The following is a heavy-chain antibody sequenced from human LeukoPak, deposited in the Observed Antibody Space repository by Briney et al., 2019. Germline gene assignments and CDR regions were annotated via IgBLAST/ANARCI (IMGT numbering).Heavy chain of an antibody. Sequence: ASVKVSCKASGYTFTGYYMHWVRQAPGQGLEWMGWINPNSGGTNYAQKFQGRVTMTRDTSISTAYMELSRLRSDDTAVYYCARGGRSSSWYLYYMDVWGKGTTVTVSS. V-gene: IGHV1-2*02. CDR3: ARGGRSSSWYLYYMDV. CDR1: GYTFTGYY. D-gene: IGHD6-13*01. J-gene: IGHJ6*03. CDR2: INPNSGGT.